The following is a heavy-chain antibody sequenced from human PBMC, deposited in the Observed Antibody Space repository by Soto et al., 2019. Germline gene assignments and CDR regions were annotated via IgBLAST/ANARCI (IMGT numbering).Heavy chain of an antibody. CDR1: GDSIGTGGYY. CDR2: IHYSGNT. D-gene: IGHD3-22*01. Sequence: QVQLQESGPGLVKPSQTLSLTCTVSGDSIGTGGYYWDWIRPHPGKGPAWIGYIHYSGNTYSNPSLKSRLTISLDTSKNQVSLHLRSVTAADTAVYYCATNHDDISGRTPLLFDTWGQGTLVTVSS. CDR3: ATNHDDISGRTPLLFDT. V-gene: IGHV4-31*03. J-gene: IGHJ4*02.